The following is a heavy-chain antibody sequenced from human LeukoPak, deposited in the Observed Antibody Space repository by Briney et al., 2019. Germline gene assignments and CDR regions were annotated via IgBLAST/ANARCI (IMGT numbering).Heavy chain of an antibody. Sequence: GRSLRLSCAASGFTFSSYGMSWVRQAPGKGLEWVSAISGIGGSTYYADSGKGRFTISRDNSKNTLYLQMNSLRAEDTAVYYCAKDHYDILTGYYIRGTFDYWGQGTLVTVSS. CDR2: ISGIGGST. CDR1: GFTFSSYG. J-gene: IGHJ4*02. D-gene: IGHD3-9*01. CDR3: AKDHYDILTGYYIRGTFDY. V-gene: IGHV3-23*01.